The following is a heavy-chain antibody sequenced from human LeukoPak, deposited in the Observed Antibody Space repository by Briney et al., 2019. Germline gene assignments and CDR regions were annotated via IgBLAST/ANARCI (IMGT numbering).Heavy chain of an antibody. V-gene: IGHV3-43*02. Sequence: GGSLRLSCAASGFTFANYAMHWVRQAPGKGLEWVSLIRADGITTYYADSVKGRFTISRDSSKNSLYLQMNSLKTEDSALYYCAKDYYWGQGTLVTVSS. J-gene: IGHJ4*02. CDR2: IRADGITT. CDR1: GFTFANYA. CDR3: AKDYY.